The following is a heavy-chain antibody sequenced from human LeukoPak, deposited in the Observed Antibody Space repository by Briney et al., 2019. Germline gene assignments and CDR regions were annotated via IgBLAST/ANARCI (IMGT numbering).Heavy chain of an antibody. D-gene: IGHD2-2*03. J-gene: IGHJ3*02. CDR3: AIPTCSGSGYCSTSDPFHT. CDR1: GCTFDNYG. Sequence: GGSLRLYCAASGCTFDNYGIGWVRQAPGKRLEWFSGISGSGGRTYCADSVKGLFTISRDNSKNTLFLQLNSLGVEDTATYYCAIPTCSGSGYCSTSDPFHTWGQGTMVTVSS. CDR2: ISGSGGRT. V-gene: IGHV3-23*01.